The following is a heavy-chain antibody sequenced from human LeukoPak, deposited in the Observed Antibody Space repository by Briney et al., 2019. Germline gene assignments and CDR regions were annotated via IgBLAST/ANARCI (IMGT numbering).Heavy chain of an antibody. CDR1: GGSIIGYY. D-gene: IGHD6-19*01. CDR3: ARVPVAGRDWFDP. J-gene: IGHJ5*02. Sequence: PSETLSLTCTVSGGSIIGYYWNWLRQPAGKGLEWVGRIYTSGITDYNPSLNSRVTMSVDTSKNQFSLKLSSVTAADTAVYYCARVPVAGRDWFDPWGQGTLVTVSS. CDR2: IYTSGIT. V-gene: IGHV4-4*07.